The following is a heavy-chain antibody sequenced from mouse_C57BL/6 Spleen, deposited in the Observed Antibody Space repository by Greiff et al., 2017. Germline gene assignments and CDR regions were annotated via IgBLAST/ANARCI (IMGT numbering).Heavy chain of an antibody. V-gene: IGHV5-17*01. D-gene: IGHD2-4*01. CDR2: ISSGSSTI. Sequence: EVQLVESGGGLVKPGGSLKLSCAASGFTFSDYGMHWVRQAPEKGLEWVAYISSGSSTIYYADTVKGRFTISRDNAKNTLFLQMTSLRSEDTAMYYCAAMITRYFDVWGTGTTVTVSS. CDR1: GFTFSDYG. J-gene: IGHJ1*03. CDR3: AAMITRYFDV.